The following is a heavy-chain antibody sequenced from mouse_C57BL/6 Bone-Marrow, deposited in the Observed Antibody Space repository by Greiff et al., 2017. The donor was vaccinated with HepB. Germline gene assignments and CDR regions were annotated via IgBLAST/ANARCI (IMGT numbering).Heavy chain of an antibody. CDR3: APDSSGPAWFAY. CDR2: IYPGDGDT. J-gene: IGHJ3*01. CDR1: GYAFSSSW. Sequence: VQLQQSGPELVKPGASVKISCKASGYAFSSSWMNWVKQRPGKGLEWIGRIYPGDGDTNYNGKFKGKATFTADTSSNTAYMQLSSLTTEDSAIYYCAPDSSGPAWFAYWGQGTLVTVSA. D-gene: IGHD3-2*02. V-gene: IGHV1-82*01.